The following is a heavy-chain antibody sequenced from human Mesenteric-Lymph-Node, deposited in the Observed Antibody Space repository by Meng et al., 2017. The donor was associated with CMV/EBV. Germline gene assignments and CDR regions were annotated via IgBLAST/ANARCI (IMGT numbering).Heavy chain of an antibody. V-gene: IGHV3-23*01. Sequence: GESLKISCAASGFTFNNYAMSWFRQAPGKGLEWVSRIRGTDGTASYSDSVKGRFTISRDISQNTLYLQMNSLRAEDTAVYYCAKGAIVGVTATDYWGQGTLVTVSS. CDR1: GFTFNNYA. D-gene: IGHD3-3*01. CDR3: AKGAIVGVTATDY. J-gene: IGHJ4*02. CDR2: IRGTDGTA.